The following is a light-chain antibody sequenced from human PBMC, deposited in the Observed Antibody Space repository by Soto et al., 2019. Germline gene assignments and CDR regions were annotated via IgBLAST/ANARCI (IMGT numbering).Light chain of an antibody. CDR2: DDD. J-gene: IGLJ1*01. CDR3: QVWDISSDHHV. CDR1: DIARKT. V-gene: IGLV3-21*02. Sequence: SYELTQPPSVSVAPGQTARITCGGNDIARKTVHWYQQKPGQAPVLVVYDDDERPSGIPERFSGSNSGNTATLTISRVEAGDEADYYCQVWDISSDHHVFGTGTNSPS.